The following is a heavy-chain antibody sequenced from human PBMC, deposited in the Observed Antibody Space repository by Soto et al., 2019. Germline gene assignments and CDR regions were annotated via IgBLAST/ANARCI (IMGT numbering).Heavy chain of an antibody. J-gene: IGHJ4*02. CDR3: AKDEGVPAACGGYFDY. Sequence: EVQLLESGGGLVQPGGSLRLSCAASGFTFSSYAMSWVRQAPGKGLEWVSAISGSGGSTYYADSVKGRFTISRDNSKNTLYLQMNSLRAEDTAVYYCAKDEGVPAACGGYFDYWGQGTLVTVSS. D-gene: IGHD2-2*01. V-gene: IGHV3-23*01. CDR2: ISGSGGST. CDR1: GFTFSSYA.